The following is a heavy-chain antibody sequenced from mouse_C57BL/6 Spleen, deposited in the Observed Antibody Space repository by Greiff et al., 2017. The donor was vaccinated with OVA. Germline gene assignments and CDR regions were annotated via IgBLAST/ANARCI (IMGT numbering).Heavy chain of an antibody. V-gene: IGHV5-16*01. D-gene: IGHD2-4*01. J-gene: IGHJ2*01. CDR3: AREGDYDSYYFDY. CDR1: GFTFSDYY. CDR2: INYDGSST. Sequence: EVKLVESEGGLVQPGSSMKLSCTASGFTFSDYYMAWVRQVPEKGLEWVANINYDGSSTYYLDSLKSRFIISRDNAKNILYLQMSSLKSEDTATYYCAREGDYDSYYFDYWGQGTTLTVSS.